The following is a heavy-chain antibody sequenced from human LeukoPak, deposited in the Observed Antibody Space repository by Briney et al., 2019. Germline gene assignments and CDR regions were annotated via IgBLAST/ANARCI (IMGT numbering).Heavy chain of an antibody. J-gene: IGHJ3*02. CDR1: GFTFSDYY. Sequence: GGSLRLSCAASGFTFSDYYMNWIRQAPGKGLEWVSYISNSGSSIYYADSVKGRFTISRDNSKNTLYLQMNSLRAEDTAVYYCAKAKRWEPDAFDIWGQGTMVTVSS. D-gene: IGHD1-26*01. CDR3: AKAKRWEPDAFDI. CDR2: ISNSGSSI. V-gene: IGHV3-11*01.